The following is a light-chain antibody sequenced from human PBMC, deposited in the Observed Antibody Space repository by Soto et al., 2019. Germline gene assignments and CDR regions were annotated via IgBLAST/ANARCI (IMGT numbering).Light chain of an antibody. J-gene: IGLJ1*01. Sequence: QSVLTQPASVSGSPGQSITISCTGTSSDVGGYNFVSWYQQHPGKAPKLIIYDVTHRPSGVSSRFSAFKSGNTASLTISGLQAEDEADYYCSSYTGNNAYVFGTGTKVTVL. CDR3: SSYTGNNAYV. CDR1: SSDVGGYNF. V-gene: IGLV2-14*01. CDR2: DVT.